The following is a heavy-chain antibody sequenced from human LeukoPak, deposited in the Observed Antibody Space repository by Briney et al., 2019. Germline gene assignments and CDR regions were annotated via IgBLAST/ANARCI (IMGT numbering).Heavy chain of an antibody. Sequence: PSETLSLTCTVSGGSISSSSYYWSWIRQPPGKGLEWIGYIYYSGSTNYNPSLKSRVTISVDTSKNQFSLKLSSVTAADTAVYYCARDPLAGLDYWGQGTLVTVSS. CDR1: GGSISSSSYY. V-gene: IGHV4-61*01. CDR3: ARDPLAGLDY. D-gene: IGHD6-19*01. J-gene: IGHJ4*02. CDR2: IYYSGST.